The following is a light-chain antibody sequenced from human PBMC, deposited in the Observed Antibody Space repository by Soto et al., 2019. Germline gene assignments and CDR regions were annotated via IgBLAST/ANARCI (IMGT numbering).Light chain of an antibody. CDR3: QQYGRSPFT. CDR2: GAS. Sequence: EIVLPQSPDTLSLSPGERVTLSCRASQRMTNNFLAWFQQKPGLAPRLLIHGASTRASGVPDRFTGGGSGTDFVLPISRVEPEDFAVYYCQQYGRSPFTFGQGTKLQIK. V-gene: IGKV3-20*01. J-gene: IGKJ2*01. CDR1: QRMTNNF.